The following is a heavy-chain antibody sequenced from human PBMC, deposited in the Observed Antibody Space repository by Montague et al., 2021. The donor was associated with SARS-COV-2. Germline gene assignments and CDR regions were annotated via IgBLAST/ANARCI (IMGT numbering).Heavy chain of an antibody. CDR3: ARDGWMTTMTTFDY. Sequence: SLRLSCAASGFTFNSYNMNWVRQAPGKGLEWAPHISTSTYIDYADSVKGRFTISRDNAKSSLYLQMHSLRVEDTAVYYCARDGWMTTMTTFDYWGQGTLVTVSS. CDR1: GFTFNSYN. J-gene: IGHJ4*02. CDR2: ISTSTYI. D-gene: IGHD4-17*01. V-gene: IGHV3-21*01.